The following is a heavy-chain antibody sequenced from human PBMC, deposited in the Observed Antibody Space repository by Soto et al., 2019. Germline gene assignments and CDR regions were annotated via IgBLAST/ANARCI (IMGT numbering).Heavy chain of an antibody. CDR2: INPSSGGT. CDR1: GYPFTGPY. J-gene: IGHJ6*02. Sequence: QAQLVQSGTEVKKPGASVKVSCKASGYPFTGPYIYWVRQAPGQGIEWMGWINPSSGGTEFAEKFQGRVTVTRDASLGTGFLERNRLTSDDTGVYFCARDFRAYSHGVDVWCQGTAVTVSS. CDR3: ARDFRAYSHGVDV. V-gene: IGHV1-2*02. D-gene: IGHD4-4*01.